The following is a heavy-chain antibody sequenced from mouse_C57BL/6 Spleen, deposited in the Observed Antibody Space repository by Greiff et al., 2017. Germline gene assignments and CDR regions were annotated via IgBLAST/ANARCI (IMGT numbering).Heavy chain of an antibody. J-gene: IGHJ1*03. Sequence: VQLQQPGAELVKPGASVKLSCKASGYTFTSYWMQWVKQRPGQGLEWIGEIDPSDSYPNYNQKFKGKATLTVDTSSSTAYMQLSSLTSEDSAVYYCARGRDGSSWYFDVWGTGTTVTVSS. CDR1: GYTFTSYW. V-gene: IGHV1-50*01. CDR3: ARGRDGSSWYFDV. CDR2: IDPSDSYP. D-gene: IGHD1-1*01.